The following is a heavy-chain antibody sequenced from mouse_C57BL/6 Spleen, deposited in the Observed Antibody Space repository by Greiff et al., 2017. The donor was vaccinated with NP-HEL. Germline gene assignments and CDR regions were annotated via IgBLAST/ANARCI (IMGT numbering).Heavy chain of an antibody. D-gene: IGHD2-4*01. CDR1: GYTFTDYY. CDR2: INPNNGGT. CDR3: ARGASDYDDYFDY. J-gene: IGHJ2*01. V-gene: IGHV1-26*01. Sequence: EVKLQESGPELVKPGASVKISCKASGYTFTDYYMNWVKQSHGKSLEWIGDINPNNGGTSYNQKFKGKATLTVDKSSSTAYMELRSLTSEDSAVDYCARGASDYDDYFDYWGQGTTLTVSS.